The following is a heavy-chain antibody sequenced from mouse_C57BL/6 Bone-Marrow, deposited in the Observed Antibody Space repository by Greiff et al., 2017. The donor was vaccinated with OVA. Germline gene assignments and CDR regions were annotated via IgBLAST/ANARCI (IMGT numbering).Heavy chain of an antibody. V-gene: IGHV1-74*01. Sequence: QVQLQQPGAELVKPGASVKVSCKASGYTFTSYWMHWVKQRPGQGLEWIGRIHPSDSDNNYNQKFKGKATLTVDKSSSTADMQLSSLTSEDSAVYYCAISGATRAWFAYWGQGTLVTVSA. J-gene: IGHJ3*01. CDR3: AISGATRAWFAY. CDR1: GYTFTSYW. CDR2: IHPSDSDN. D-gene: IGHD3-1*01.